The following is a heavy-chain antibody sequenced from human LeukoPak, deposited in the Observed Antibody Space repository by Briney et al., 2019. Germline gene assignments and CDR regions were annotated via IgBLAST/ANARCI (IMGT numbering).Heavy chain of an antibody. CDR2: INHSGST. V-gene: IGHV4-34*01. Sequence: SETLSLTCAVYGGSFSGYYWSWIRQPPGKGLEWIGEINHSGSTNYNPSLKSRVTISVDTSKNQFSLKLSSVTAADTAVYYCARSRWLHSQGGWYLDLWGRGTLVTVSS. D-gene: IGHD5-24*01. CDR3: ARSRWLHSQGGWYLDL. J-gene: IGHJ2*01. CDR1: GGSFSGYY.